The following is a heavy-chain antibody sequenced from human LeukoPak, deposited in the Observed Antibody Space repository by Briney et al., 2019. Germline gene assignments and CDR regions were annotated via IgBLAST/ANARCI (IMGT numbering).Heavy chain of an antibody. CDR3: VKDQGYYDFWSGYEYFHH. D-gene: IGHD3-3*01. CDR2: ISSSVSAL. V-gene: IGHV3-48*03. J-gene: IGHJ1*01. Sequence: PGGSLRLSCAASGFTFSTYEMNWVRQAPGKGLEWVSYISSSVSALYYADSVKGRFTISRDNAKNSLYLQMNSLRAEDTAVYYCVKDQGYYDFWSGYEYFHHWGQGTLVTVSS. CDR1: GFTFSTYE.